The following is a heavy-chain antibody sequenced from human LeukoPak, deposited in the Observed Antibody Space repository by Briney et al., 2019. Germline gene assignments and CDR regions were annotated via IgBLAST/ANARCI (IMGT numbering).Heavy chain of an antibody. CDR2: VKQDGSEK. CDR3: ARAGVRPDY. Sequence: GGSLRLTCAASGFTFSTYYMSWVGHAPEKGLEWVANVKQDGSEKYYEVSVKCRFTISRDNAKNSLYLQMDSLRADDTALYYCARAGVRPDYWDQGTLVTVSS. V-gene: IGHV3-7*01. CDR1: GFTFSTYY. J-gene: IGHJ4*02.